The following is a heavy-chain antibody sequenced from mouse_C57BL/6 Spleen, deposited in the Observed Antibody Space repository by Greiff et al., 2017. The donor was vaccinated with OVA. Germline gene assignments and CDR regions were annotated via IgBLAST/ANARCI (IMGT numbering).Heavy chain of an antibody. CDR1: GYTFTDYE. CDR2: IDPETGGT. D-gene: IGHD2-4*01. CDR3: TRRDYDGWFAY. J-gene: IGHJ3*01. V-gene: IGHV1-15*01. Sequence: QVQLQQSGAELVRPGASVTLSCKASGYTFTDYEMHWVKQTPVHGLEWIGAIDPETGGTAYNQKFKGKAILTADESSSTAYMELRSLTSEDSAVYYCTRRDYDGWFAYWGQGTLVTVSA.